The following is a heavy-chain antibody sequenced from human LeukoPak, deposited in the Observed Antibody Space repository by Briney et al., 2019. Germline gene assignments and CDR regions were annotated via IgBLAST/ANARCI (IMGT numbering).Heavy chain of an antibody. CDR1: GFIFSSYW. CDR2: IKQDESEK. V-gene: IGHV3-7*01. CDR3: AREGRKSRGLDSVRKKERAYYYMDV. Sequence: GGSLRLSCAASGFIFSSYWMIWVRQAPGKGVEGVANIKQDESEKYYVDSVKGRFTISRDNAKNSLYLQMNSLSAEETAVYYCAREGRKSRGLDSVRKKERAYYYMDVWGKGTTVTVSS. D-gene: IGHD4-17*01. J-gene: IGHJ6*03.